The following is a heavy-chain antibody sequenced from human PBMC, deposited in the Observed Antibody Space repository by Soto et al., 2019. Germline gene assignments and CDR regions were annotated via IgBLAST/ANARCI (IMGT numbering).Heavy chain of an antibody. CDR2: VNPQCGDT. CDR3: ARGRTVNSYGMDV. CDR1: GYTFTDHG. Sequence: QVQLVQSGAAVNKPGASVKVSYVASGYTFTDHGVHWVRQAPGQGPEWMGWVNPQCGDTIYAQKFQGRVILTRDTSISTAYMELSRLRSADTAVYYCARGRTVNSYGMDVWGQDTTVTVSS. D-gene: IGHD4-17*01. V-gene: IGHV1-2*02. J-gene: IGHJ6*02.